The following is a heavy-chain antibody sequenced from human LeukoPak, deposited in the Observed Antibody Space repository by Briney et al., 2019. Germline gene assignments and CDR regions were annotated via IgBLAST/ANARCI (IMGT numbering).Heavy chain of an antibody. CDR2: ISGSGGNT. D-gene: IGHD2-2*01. J-gene: IGHJ5*02. CDR1: GFTFSSYA. V-gene: IGHV3-23*01. CDR3: ARAGCSSTSCYDWFDP. Sequence: GGSLRLSCAASGFTFSSYAMSWVRQAPGKGLEWVSAISGSGGNTYYADSVKGRFTISRDNAKNSLYLQMNSLRAEDTAVYYCARAGCSSTSCYDWFDPWGQGTLVTVSS.